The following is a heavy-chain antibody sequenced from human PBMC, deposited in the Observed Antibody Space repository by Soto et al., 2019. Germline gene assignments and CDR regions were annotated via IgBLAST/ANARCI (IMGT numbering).Heavy chain of an antibody. J-gene: IGHJ6*02. Sequence: SETLSLTCTVSGGSISSSSYYWGWIRQPPGKGLEWIGSIYYSGSTYYNPSLKSRVTISVDTSKNQFSLKLSSVTAADTAVYYRARPFLGASYGMDVWGQGTTVTVSS. CDR3: ARPFLGASYGMDV. CDR1: GGSISSSSYY. D-gene: IGHD3-16*01. CDR2: IYYSGST. V-gene: IGHV4-39*01.